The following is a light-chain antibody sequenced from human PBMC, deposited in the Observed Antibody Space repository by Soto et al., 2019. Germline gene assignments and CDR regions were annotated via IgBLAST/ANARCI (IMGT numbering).Light chain of an antibody. J-gene: IGKJ1*01. CDR1: QTVSSN. CDR2: GAS. CDR3: QQYNNWPRT. Sequence: EIILTQSPDTLSSSPGERATLSCRASQTVSSNYLAWCQQRPGQAPRLLIYGASTRATGIPARFSGSGSGTEFTLTISSLQSEDFAVYYCQQYNNWPRTFGQGTKVDI. V-gene: IGKV3-15*01.